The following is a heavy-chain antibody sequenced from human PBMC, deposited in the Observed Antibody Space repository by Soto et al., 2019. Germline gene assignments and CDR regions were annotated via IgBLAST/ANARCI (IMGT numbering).Heavy chain of an antibody. CDR1: GFTFSSYA. CDR2: IRGNGDPP. D-gene: IGHD3-16*01. J-gene: IGHJ5*02. CDR3: VREGGDNWFDP. V-gene: IGHV3-64*04. Sequence: GGSLRLSCSASGFTFSSYAMHWVRQAPGKGLEYVSGIRGNGDPPFYADSVKGRFTISRDNSKNTLYLQKNSLRAEDTAVYYCVREGGDNWFDPWGQGTLVTVSS.